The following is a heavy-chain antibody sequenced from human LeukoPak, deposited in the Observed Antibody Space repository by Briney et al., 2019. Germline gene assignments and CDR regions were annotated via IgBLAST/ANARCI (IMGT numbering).Heavy chain of an antibody. CDR3: ARVDDSSGYYPVD. J-gene: IGHJ4*02. Sequence: SETLSLTCAVYGGSFSGCYWSWIRQPPGKGLEWIGEINHSGSTNYNPSLKSRVTISVDTSKNQFSLKLSSVTAADTAVYYCARVDDSSGYYPVDWGQGTLVTVSS. CDR1: GGSFSGCY. D-gene: IGHD3-22*01. V-gene: IGHV4-34*01. CDR2: INHSGST.